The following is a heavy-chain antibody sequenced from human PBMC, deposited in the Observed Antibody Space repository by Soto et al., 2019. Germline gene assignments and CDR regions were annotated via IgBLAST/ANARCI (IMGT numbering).Heavy chain of an antibody. J-gene: IGHJ6*02. CDR2: IIPIFGTA. CDR1: GGTFSSCA. D-gene: IGHD2-2*02. CDR3: ARSSTIVVVPAAIEDYYYGMDV. Sequence: QVQLVQSGAEVKKPGSSVKVSCKASGGTFSSCAISWVRQAPGQGLEWMGGIIPIFGTANYAQKFQGRVTITADESTSTAYMELSSLRSEDTAVYYCARSSTIVVVPAAIEDYYYGMDVWGQGTTVTVSS. V-gene: IGHV1-69*01.